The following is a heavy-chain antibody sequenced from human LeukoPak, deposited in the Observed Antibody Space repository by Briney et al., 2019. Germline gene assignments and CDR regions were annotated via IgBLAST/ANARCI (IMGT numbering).Heavy chain of an antibody. CDR1: GFTFSSYD. Sequence: GGSLRLSCAASGFTFSSYDMHWVRQATGKGLEWVSAIGTAGDTYYPGSVKGRFTISREYAKNSLYLQMNSLRAGDTAVYYCARGKAYSSGWSEEFDYWGQGTLVTVSS. V-gene: IGHV3-13*01. CDR2: IGTAGDT. D-gene: IGHD6-19*01. J-gene: IGHJ4*02. CDR3: ARGKAYSSGWSEEFDY.